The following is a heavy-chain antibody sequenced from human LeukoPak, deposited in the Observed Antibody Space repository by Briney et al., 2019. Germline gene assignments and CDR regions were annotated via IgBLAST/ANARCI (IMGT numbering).Heavy chain of an antibody. V-gene: IGHV3-66*02. Sequence: GSLRLSCAASGINVSANYMTWIRQAPGKGLEWVSLIYGAGAAYYAESVRGRFIISRDNSRNTLFLQMNSLRAEDTAVYYCVSSTGQQLIPYDYWGQGTHVAVSS. J-gene: IGHJ4*02. CDR1: GINVSANY. D-gene: IGHD6-13*01. CDR3: VSSTGQQLIPYDY. CDR2: IYGAGAA.